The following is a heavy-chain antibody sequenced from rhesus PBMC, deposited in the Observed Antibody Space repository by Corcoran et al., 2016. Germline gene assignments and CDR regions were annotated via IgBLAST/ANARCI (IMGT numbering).Heavy chain of an antibody. V-gene: IGHV2-174*01. J-gene: IGHJ4*01. D-gene: IGHD4-29*01. Sequence: QVTLKESGPALVKPTQTLTLTCTFSGFSISTSGMGVGWIRQPPGKALEWRALIYWDDDKYYSTSLKSRLTISKDTSKNQVVLTMTNMDPVDTATYYCARKHYGSSYEHFDYWGQGVLVTVSS. CDR3: ARKHYGSSYEHFDY. CDR2: IYWDDDK. CDR1: GFSISTSGMG.